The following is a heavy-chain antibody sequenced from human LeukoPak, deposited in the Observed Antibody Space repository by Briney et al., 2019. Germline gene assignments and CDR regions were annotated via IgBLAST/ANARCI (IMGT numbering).Heavy chain of an antibody. CDR2: ISSSSSSI. D-gene: IGHD3-3*01. CDR3: TRDTIPVNDY. J-gene: IGHJ4*02. Sequence: PGGSLRLSCAASGFPQSSYSMNWVRQAPGKGLEWVSYISSSSSSIYYADSVKGRFTISRDNAKNSLYLQMNSLRDEDTAVYYWTRDTIPVNDYWGQGTLVTVSS. V-gene: IGHV3-48*02. CDR1: GFPQSSYS.